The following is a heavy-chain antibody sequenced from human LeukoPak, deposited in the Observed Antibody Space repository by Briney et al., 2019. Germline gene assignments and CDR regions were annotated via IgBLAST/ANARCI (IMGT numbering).Heavy chain of an antibody. CDR3: ARERGEWELLRGYYYYGMDV. CDR2: ISYDGSNK. J-gene: IGHJ6*02. D-gene: IGHD1-26*01. CDR1: GFTFSSYA. V-gene: IGHV3-30-3*01. Sequence: GGSLRLSCAASGFTFSSYAMHWVRQAPGKGLEWVAVISYDGSNKYYADSVKGRFTTSRDNSKNTLYLQMNSLRAGDTAVYYCARERGEWELLRGYYYYGMDVWGQGTTVTVSS.